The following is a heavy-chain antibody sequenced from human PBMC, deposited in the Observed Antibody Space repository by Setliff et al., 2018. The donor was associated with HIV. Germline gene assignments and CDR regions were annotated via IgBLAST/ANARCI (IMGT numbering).Heavy chain of an antibody. V-gene: IGHV1-69*05. CDR2: VIPMFGIT. J-gene: IGHJ3*02. D-gene: IGHD6-19*01. CDR3: ARESGYSSGWYLGMDSGSYYNSHAFDI. CDR1: GGTFTNHG. Sequence: ASVKVSCKASGGTFTNHGIGWVRQAPGRRLEWLGGVIPMFGITNDGQKFQGRVAITTDESTSTAYMELSSLRSEDTAVYYCARESGYSSGWYLGMDSGSYYNSHAFDIWGQGTMVTVSS.